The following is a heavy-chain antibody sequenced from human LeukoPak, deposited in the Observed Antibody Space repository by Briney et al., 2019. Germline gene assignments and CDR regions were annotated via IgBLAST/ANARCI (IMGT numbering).Heavy chain of an antibody. V-gene: IGHV3-74*01. CDR1: GFTFSSSW. CDR3: ATYGSGYLYY. CDR2: INSDGSYT. D-gene: IGHD3-3*01. Sequence: GGSLRLSCAASGFTFSSSWMHWVRQAPGKGLVWVSRINSDGSYTTYADSVKGRFAISRDNAKNTLYLQVNSLRAEDTAVYYCATYGSGYLYYWGQGTLVTVSS. J-gene: IGHJ4*02.